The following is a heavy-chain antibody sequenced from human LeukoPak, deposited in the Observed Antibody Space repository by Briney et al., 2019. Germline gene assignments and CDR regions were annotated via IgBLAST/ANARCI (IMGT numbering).Heavy chain of an antibody. V-gene: IGHV4-34*01. Sequence: SETLSLTCAVYGGSFSGYYWSWIRQPPGKGLEWIGEINHSGSTNYNPSLKSRVTISVDTSKNQFSLKLSSVTAADAAVYYCARGHPPPHPPRGWFDPWGQGTLVTVSS. CDR1: GGSFSGYY. J-gene: IGHJ5*02. CDR3: ARGHPPPHPPRGWFDP. CDR2: INHSGST. D-gene: IGHD3-10*01.